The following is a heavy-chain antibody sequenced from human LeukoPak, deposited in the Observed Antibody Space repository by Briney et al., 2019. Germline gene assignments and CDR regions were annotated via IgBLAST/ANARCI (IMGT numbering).Heavy chain of an antibody. V-gene: IGHV3-64*04. J-gene: IGHJ5*02. D-gene: IGHD3-10*01. CDR1: GFTFSSYA. CDR2: ISSNGGST. CDR3: AKGRILVRGVIAT. Sequence: PGGSLRLSCSASGFTFSSYAMHWVRQAPGKGLEYVSAISSNGGSTYYADSVKGRFTISRDNSKNTLYLQMNSLRAEDTAVYYCAKGRILVRGVIATWGQGTLVTVSS.